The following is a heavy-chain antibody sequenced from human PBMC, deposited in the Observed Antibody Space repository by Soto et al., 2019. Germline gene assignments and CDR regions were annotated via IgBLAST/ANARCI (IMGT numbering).Heavy chain of an antibody. D-gene: IGHD1-7*01. J-gene: IGHJ4*02. V-gene: IGHV3-23*01. Sequence: GGSLRLSCAASGFTFSSYGMTWVRQDPGKGLEWVSFSSATGAGTYYADSVKGRFTISRDNSKNTLYLQMTSLRADDTAVYYCARDRRAGGNYGFYSDFWGQGA. CDR1: GFTFSSYG. CDR2: SSATGAGT. CDR3: ARDRRAGGNYGFYSDF.